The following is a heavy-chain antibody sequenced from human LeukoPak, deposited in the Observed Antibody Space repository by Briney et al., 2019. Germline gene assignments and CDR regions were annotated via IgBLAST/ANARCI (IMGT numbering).Heavy chain of an antibody. D-gene: IGHD3-22*01. CDR2: ASGSGGST. V-gene: IGHV3-23*01. J-gene: IGHJ4*02. CDR3: AKKGGLRHLLITPYDY. Sequence: HAGGSLRLSCAASGFAFSSYAMSWVRQAPGKGLEWVSSASGSGGSTYYADSVKGRFTISRDNSKNTLYLQMNSLRAEDTAVYYCAKKGGLRHLLITPYDYWGQGTLVTVSS. CDR1: GFAFSSYA.